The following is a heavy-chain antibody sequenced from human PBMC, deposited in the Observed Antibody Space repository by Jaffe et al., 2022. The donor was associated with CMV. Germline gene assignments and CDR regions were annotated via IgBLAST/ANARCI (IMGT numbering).Heavy chain of an antibody. V-gene: IGHV3-33*01. CDR3: AREANYYDSSGYYYYYYGMDV. CDR2: IWYDGSNK. Sequence: QVQLVESGGGVVQPGRSLRLSCAASGFTFSSYGMHWVRQAPGKGLEWVAVIWYDGSNKYYADSVKGRFTISRDNSKNTLYLQMNSLRAEDTAVYYCAREANYYDSSGYYYYYYGMDVWGQGTTVTVSS. D-gene: IGHD3-22*01. CDR1: GFTFSSYG. J-gene: IGHJ6*02.